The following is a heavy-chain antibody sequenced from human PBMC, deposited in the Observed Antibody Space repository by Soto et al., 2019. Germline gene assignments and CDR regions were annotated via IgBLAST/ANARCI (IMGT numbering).Heavy chain of an antibody. D-gene: IGHD3-3*01. Sequence: QVQLVESGGGLVKPGGSLRLSCAASGFTFSDYYMSWIRQAPGKGLEWVSYISSSGRTIYYADSVKGRFTISRDNAKNALYLQMNSLRAEDTAVYYCARDLDYDFWSGFDFDYWGQGTLVTVSS. CDR3: ARDLDYDFWSGFDFDY. V-gene: IGHV3-11*01. CDR1: GFTFSDYY. CDR2: ISSSGRTI. J-gene: IGHJ4*02.